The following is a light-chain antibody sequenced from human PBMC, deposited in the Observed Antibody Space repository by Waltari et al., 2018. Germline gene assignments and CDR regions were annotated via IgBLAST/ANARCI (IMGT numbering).Light chain of an antibody. CDR1: QRVSSY. CDR3: QQRSNWPSGT. V-gene: IGKV3-11*01. J-gene: IGKJ2*01. Sequence: EIVLTQSPATLSLSPGERATLSCRASQRVSSYLAWYQQNPGQAPRLLIYDASNRATGIPARFSGSGSGTDFTLTISSLEPEDFAVYYCQQRSNWPSGTFGQGTKLEIK. CDR2: DAS.